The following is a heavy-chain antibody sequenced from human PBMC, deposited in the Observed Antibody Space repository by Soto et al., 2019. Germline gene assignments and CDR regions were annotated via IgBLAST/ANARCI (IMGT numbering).Heavy chain of an antibody. CDR3: ARGMAVAGHYFDS. D-gene: IGHD6-19*01. V-gene: IGHV4-34*01. CDR1: GGSFSGYY. Sequence: QVQLQQWGAGLLKPSETLSLTYAVYGGSFSGYYWSWIRQPPGKGLEWIGEINHSGTTNYNPSLKSRVTMSVDTTKNQFSLKLSSVTAADTAVYYCARGMAVAGHYFDSWGQGTLVTVSS. CDR2: INHSGTT. J-gene: IGHJ4*02.